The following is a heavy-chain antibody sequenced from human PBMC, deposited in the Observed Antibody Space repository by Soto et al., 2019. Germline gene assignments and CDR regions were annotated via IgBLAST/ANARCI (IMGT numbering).Heavy chain of an antibody. J-gene: IGHJ3*02. CDR2: IIPIFGTA. Sequence: SVKVFCRASGGNFSSYAISWVRQAPGQGLEWMGGIIPIFGTANYAQTFLGRVTITADESTSTAYMELSSLRSEDTAVYYCARPQTGRNDAFDIWGKGTMGTVSS. CDR3: ARPQTGRNDAFDI. V-gene: IGHV1-69*13. D-gene: IGHD7-27*01. CDR1: GGNFSSYA.